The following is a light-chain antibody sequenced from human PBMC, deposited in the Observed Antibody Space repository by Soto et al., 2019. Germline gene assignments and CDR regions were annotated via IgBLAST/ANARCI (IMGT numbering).Light chain of an antibody. CDR2: DAS. CDR3: QQYNSSPLT. CDR1: QSISSR. Sequence: DIQMTQSPATLSSSVGDRVTISCRASQSISSRLAWYQQKPGKAPNLLIYDASSLESGVPARFGGSGSGTEFSLTLSSLRPDYFASYFCQQYNSSPLTFGGGTKVEIK. V-gene: IGKV1-5*01. J-gene: IGKJ4*01.